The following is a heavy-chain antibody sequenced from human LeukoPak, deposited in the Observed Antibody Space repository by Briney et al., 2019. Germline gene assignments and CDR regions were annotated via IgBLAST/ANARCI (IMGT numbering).Heavy chain of an antibody. V-gene: IGHV1-2*04. CDR3: ARGMEDVVVIAATPFDI. D-gene: IGHD2-15*01. J-gene: IGHJ3*02. CDR1: GYTFTGYY. CDR2: INPNSGGT. Sequence: ASVKVSCKASGYTFTGYYMHWVRQAPGQGLEWMGWINPNSGGTNYAQKFQGWVTMTRDTSISTAYMELSRLRSDDTAVYYCARGMEDVVVIAATPFDIWGQGTMVTVSS.